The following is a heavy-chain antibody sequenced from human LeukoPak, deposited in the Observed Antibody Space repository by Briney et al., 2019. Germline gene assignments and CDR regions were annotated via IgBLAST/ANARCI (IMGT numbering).Heavy chain of an antibody. CDR3: ARGVYGDYVDFDY. J-gene: IGHJ4*02. D-gene: IGHD4-17*01. V-gene: IGHV4-34*01. CDR1: GGSFSGYY. CDR2: INHSGST. Sequence: PSETLSLTCAVYGGSFSGYYWSWIRQPPGKGLEWIGEINHSGSTNYNPSLKSRVTISVDTSKNQFSLKLSSVTAADTAVYYCARGVYGDYVDFDYWGQGTLVTVSS.